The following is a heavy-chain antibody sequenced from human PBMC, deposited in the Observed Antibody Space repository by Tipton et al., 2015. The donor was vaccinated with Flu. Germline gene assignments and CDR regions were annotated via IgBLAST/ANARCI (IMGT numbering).Heavy chain of an antibody. Sequence: GLVKPSETLSLTCTVSGGSISSSSYYWGWIRQPPGKGLEWIGSIYYSGSTYYNPSLKSRVTISVDTSKNQFSLKLSSVTAADTAVYYCARDLYRWGSFTVTLTWFDPWGQGTLVTVSS. CDR2: IYYSGST. V-gene: IGHV4-39*07. CDR3: ARDLYRWGSFTVTLTWFDP. J-gene: IGHJ5*02. CDR1: GGSISSSSYY. D-gene: IGHD4-17*01.